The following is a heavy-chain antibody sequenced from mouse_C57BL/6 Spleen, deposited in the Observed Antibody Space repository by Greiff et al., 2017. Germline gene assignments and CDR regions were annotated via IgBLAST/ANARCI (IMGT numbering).Heavy chain of an antibody. V-gene: IGHV1-54*01. J-gene: IGHJ2*01. Sequence: QVQLQQSGAELVRPGTSVKVSCKASGYTFTNYLIEWVKQRPGQGLEWIGVINPGSGGTNYNEKFKGKATLTADKSSSTAYMQLSSLTSEDSAVYFCARDSGADVDYWGQGTTLTVSS. CDR2: INPGSGGT. CDR1: GYTFTNYL. CDR3: ARDSGADVDY.